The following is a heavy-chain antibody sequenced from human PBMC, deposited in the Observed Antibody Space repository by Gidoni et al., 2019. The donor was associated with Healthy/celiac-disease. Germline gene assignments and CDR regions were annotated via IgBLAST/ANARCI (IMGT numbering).Heavy chain of an antibody. CDR3: AREDYGDYEDCGWAWFDP. CDR2: ISSSSSYI. J-gene: IGHJ5*02. V-gene: IGHV3-21*01. Sequence: EVQLVESGGGLVKPGGSLRLSCAASGFTFSSYSMNWVRQAPGKGLDEVSAISSSSSYIYYADSVKGRCTITRDKAKNSLYLQMNSLRAEDTAVYYCAREDYGDYEDCGWAWFDPWGQGTLVTVSS. D-gene: IGHD4-17*01. CDR1: GFTFSSYS.